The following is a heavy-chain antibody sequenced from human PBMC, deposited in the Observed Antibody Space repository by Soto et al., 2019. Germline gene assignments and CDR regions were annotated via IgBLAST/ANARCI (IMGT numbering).Heavy chain of an antibody. CDR1: GGTISRYY. J-gene: IGHJ6*02. CDR2: MYNTGST. V-gene: IGHV4-59*01. Sequence: QVQLQESGPGLVKPSETLSLTCTVSGGTISRYYWSWIRQPPWKGLEWIGYMYNTGSTVYNPSFKSRVTISVDTSKNQFSLKLNSVTAADTAVYYCARDLWGYCGTDCYPLDVWGQGTTVTVSS. CDR3: ARDLWGYCGTDCYPLDV. D-gene: IGHD2-21*02.